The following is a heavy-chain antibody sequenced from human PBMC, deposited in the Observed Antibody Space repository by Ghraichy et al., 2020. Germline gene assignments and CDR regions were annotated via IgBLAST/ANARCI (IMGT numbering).Heavy chain of an antibody. Sequence: SGPPLVQPTQTLTLTCTFSGFSLTTSGMCVSWIRQPPGKALERLARIDWDDDKYYSTSLKTRLTISKDTSKNQVVLTMTNMDPVDTATYYCARTLHSRDDYWGQGTLVTVSS. CDR1: GFSLTTSGMC. CDR2: IDWDDDK. CDR3: ARTLHSRDDY. D-gene: IGHD3-22*01. J-gene: IGHJ4*02. V-gene: IGHV2-70*11.